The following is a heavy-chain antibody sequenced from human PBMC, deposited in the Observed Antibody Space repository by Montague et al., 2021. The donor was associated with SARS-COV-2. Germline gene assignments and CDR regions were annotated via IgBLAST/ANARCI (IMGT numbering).Heavy chain of an antibody. CDR3: ARGARQGYGFRLGSFGY. D-gene: IGHD3-10*01. V-gene: IGHV4-34*01. CDR2: VNHSGST. CDR1: GGSFSGYY. Sequence: SETLSLTCAVCGGSFSGYYWNWIRQPPGKGLEWIGEVNHSGSTNYNPSLKSRITMSVDTSKNQFSLKLSSVTAADTAVYYCARGARQGYGFRLGSFGYWGQGTLVTVSS. J-gene: IGHJ4*02.